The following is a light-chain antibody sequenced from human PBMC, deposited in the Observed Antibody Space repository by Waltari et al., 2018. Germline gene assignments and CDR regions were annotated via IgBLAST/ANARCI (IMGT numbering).Light chain of an antibody. V-gene: IGLV1-44*01. J-gene: IGLJ1*01. CDR1: TSDIGGNT. CDR2: SND. Sequence: QSVLTQPPSASGTPGQRVTISCSGSTSDIGGNTVVWYQQLPGTAPKLLIHSNDQRPAGVPARFSGFKSVTSASLAISGLQSEDEGEYFCAAWDDSLTYVFGTGTKVTVL. CDR3: AAWDDSLTYV.